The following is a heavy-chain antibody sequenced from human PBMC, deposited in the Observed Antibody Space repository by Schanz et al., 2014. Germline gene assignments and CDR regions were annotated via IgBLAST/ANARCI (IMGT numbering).Heavy chain of an antibody. CDR3: VRDLGGDQTDY. V-gene: IGHV3-30*03. CDR1: GFTFSSYG. D-gene: IGHD4-17*01. J-gene: IGHJ4*02. CDR2: ISLDGSNQ. Sequence: QVHLVESGGGVVQPGRSLRLSCAASGFTFSSYGMHWVRQAPGKGLEWVAIISLDGSNQYYVDSVKGRFTISRDNSKNTLYLQVNSLRAEDTAVYYCVRDLGGDQTDYWGQGTLVTVSS.